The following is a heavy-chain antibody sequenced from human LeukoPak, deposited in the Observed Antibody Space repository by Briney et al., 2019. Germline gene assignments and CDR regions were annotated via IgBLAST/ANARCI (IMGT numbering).Heavy chain of an antibody. CDR3: AKIGRDIVTTPIDY. CDR2: ISGSGAST. D-gene: IGHD5-12*01. J-gene: IGHJ4*02. Sequence: PGGSLRLSCAASGFTFSTYAMNWVRQAPGKGLEWVSGISGSGASTYYADSVKGRFTVSRDNSKSTLYLHMNSLRAEDTAIYYCAKIGRDIVTTPIDYWGQGTLVTVSS. V-gene: IGHV3-23*01. CDR1: GFTFSTYA.